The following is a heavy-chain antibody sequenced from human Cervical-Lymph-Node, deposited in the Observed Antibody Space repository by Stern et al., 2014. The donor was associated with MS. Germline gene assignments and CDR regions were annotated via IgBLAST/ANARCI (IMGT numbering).Heavy chain of an antibody. D-gene: IGHD1-26*01. CDR3: ARGGRGTSYYWQY. V-gene: IGHV3-11*01. CDR2: ISSSGSTT. CDR1: GLTFSDYY. Sequence: VQLVESGGDLVKPGGTLRLSCAASGLTFSDYYITWIRQAPGKGPEWGSHISSSGSTTFYADSVKGRFTVSRDNAKNSVYLQMNSLTADDTAVYYCARGGRGTSYYWQYWGQGTLVTVSS. J-gene: IGHJ4*02.